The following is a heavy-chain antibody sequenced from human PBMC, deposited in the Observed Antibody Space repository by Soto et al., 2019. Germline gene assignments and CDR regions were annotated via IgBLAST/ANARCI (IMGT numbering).Heavy chain of an antibody. J-gene: IGHJ4*02. CDR3: ATTTGDY. CDR2: ISSDNTYI. V-gene: IGHV3-21*01. CDR1: GFTFSSYS. D-gene: IGHD5-12*01. Sequence: GGSLRLSCAASGFTFSSYSMNWVRQAPGKGLEWVSSISSDNTYIYYVDSVRGRFTISRDNAKNSLYLQMNSLRAEDTAVYYCATTTGDYWGQGTLVTVSS.